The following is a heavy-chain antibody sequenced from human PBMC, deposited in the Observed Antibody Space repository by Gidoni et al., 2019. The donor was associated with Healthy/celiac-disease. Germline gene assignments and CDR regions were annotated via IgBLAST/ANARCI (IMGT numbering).Heavy chain of an antibody. V-gene: IGHV4-39*01. CDR3: AEVGWELPDPVDY. D-gene: IGHD1-26*01. CDR2: ST. J-gene: IGHJ4*02. Sequence: STYYNPSLKSRVTISVDTSKNQFSLKLSSVTAADTAVYYCAEVGWELPDPVDYWGQGTLVTVSS.